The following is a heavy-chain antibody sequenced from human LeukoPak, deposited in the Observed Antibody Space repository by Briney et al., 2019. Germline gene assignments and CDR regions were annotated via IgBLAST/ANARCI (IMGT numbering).Heavy chain of an antibody. Sequence: SETLSLTCTVSGASISTYSWGWIRQPPGKGLEWIGYIHYSGTTDYIPSLKSRVTISGDTSNNQFSLKVSSVTAADTAVYYCASLLGIRGWFDPWGQGTLVTVSS. CDR1: GASISTYS. CDR2: IHYSGTT. V-gene: IGHV4-59*08. D-gene: IGHD7-27*01. J-gene: IGHJ5*02. CDR3: ASLLGIRGWFDP.